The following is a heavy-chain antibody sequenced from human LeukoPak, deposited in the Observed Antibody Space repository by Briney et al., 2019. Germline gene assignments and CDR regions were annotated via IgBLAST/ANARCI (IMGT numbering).Heavy chain of an antibody. CDR3: ARVQNGYAGPDY. Sequence: GGSLRLSCAASGFTFSSNYMSGVRQAPGKGLEWVSVIYSGGSTYYADSVKGRFTISRHNSKNTLYLQMNSLRAEDTAVYSCARVQNGYAGPDYWGQGTLVTVS. CDR1: GFTFSSNY. J-gene: IGHJ4*02. D-gene: IGHD5-12*01. V-gene: IGHV3-53*04. CDR2: IYSGGST.